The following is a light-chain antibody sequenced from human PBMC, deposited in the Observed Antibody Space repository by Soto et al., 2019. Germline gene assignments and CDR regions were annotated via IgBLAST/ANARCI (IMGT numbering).Light chain of an antibody. CDR2: EVT. V-gene: IGLV2-11*01. Sequence: QSVLTQPRSVSGSPGQSVTISCTGSSSDVGSYNYVSWYQQRPGKAPKLMIYEVTNRPSGVSHRFSASKSGNTASLTISGLQPEDEAAYFCCSYAATTYVFGTGTKVTVL. CDR1: SSDVGSYNY. CDR3: CSYAATTYV. J-gene: IGLJ1*01.